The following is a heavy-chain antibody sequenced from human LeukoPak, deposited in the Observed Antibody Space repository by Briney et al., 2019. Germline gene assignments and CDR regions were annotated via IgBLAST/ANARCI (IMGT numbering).Heavy chain of an antibody. J-gene: IGHJ6*02. D-gene: IGHD2-2*01. CDR2: INPNSGGT. CDR3: ARGGHCSSTSCYPYYYYYGMDV. Sequence: ASVKVSCKASGYTFTGYYMHWVRQAPGQGLEWMGWINPNSGGTNYAQKFQGRVTMTRDTSISTAYMELSSLRSEDTAVYYCARGGHCSSTSCYPYYYYYGMDVWGQGTTVTVSS. V-gene: IGHV1-2*02. CDR1: GYTFTGYY.